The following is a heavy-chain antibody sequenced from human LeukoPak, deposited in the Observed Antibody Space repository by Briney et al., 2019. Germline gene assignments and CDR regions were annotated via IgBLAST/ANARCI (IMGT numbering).Heavy chain of an antibody. CDR2: ISAYNGNT. Sequence: ASATVSCKASGYTFTSYGISWVRQAPGQGLAWMGWISAYNGNTNYAQKLQGRVTMTTDTSTSTAYMELRSLRADDTAVYYCARDRPHYYDSSGYWPDYWGQGTLVTVSS. CDR1: GYTFTSYG. V-gene: IGHV1-18*01. CDR3: ARDRPHYYDSSGYWPDY. J-gene: IGHJ4*02. D-gene: IGHD3-22*01.